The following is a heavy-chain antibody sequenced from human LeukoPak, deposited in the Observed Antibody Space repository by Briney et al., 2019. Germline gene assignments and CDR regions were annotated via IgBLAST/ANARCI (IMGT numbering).Heavy chain of an antibody. V-gene: IGHV1-3*01. D-gene: IGHD2-8*01. Sequence: ASVKVSCKASGYTFSIYAMQWVRQAPGQRLEWMGWINAGNGNTKYSQKFQGRVTITRDTSASTAYMELSRLRSEDTALYDCARGVWSSRCMQYYFDYWGQGALVTVPS. CDR3: ARGVWSSRCMQYYFDY. CDR2: INAGNGNT. J-gene: IGHJ4*02. CDR1: GYTFSIYA.